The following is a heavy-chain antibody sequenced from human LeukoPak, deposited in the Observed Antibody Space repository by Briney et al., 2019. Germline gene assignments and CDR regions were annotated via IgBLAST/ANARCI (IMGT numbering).Heavy chain of an antibody. V-gene: IGHV3-23*01. J-gene: IGHJ4*02. CDR2: ISGSGGST. Sequence: GGSLRLSRAASGFTFSSYAMSWVRQAPGKGLEWVSAISGSGGSTYYADSVKGRFTISRDNSKNTLYLQMNSTRAEDTAVYYVKREVRGVIIRDYWGQGTLVTVSS. D-gene: IGHD3-10*01. CDR3: KREVRGVIIRDY. CDR1: GFTFSSYA.